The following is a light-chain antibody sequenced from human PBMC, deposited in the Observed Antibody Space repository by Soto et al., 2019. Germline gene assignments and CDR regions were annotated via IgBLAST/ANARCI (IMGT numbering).Light chain of an antibody. CDR3: QQYNSYPLT. J-gene: IGKJ4*01. CDR1: QSISSW. Sequence: DIQMTQSPSTLSASVGDRDTITCGASQSISSWLAWYQQKPGKAPKLLIYDASSLESGVPSRFSGSGSGTEFTLTISSLQPDDFATYYCQQYNSYPLTFGGGTKVDIK. CDR2: DAS. V-gene: IGKV1-5*01.